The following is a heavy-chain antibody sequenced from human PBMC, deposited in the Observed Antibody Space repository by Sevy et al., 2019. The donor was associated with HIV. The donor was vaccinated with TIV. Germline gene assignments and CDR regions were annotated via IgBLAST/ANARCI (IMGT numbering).Heavy chain of an antibody. V-gene: IGHV3-23*01. CDR2: ISGSGGST. CDR1: GFTFSSYA. D-gene: IGHD5-18*01. Sequence: GGSLRLSCSASGFTFSSYAMSWVRQAPGKGLEWVSAISGSGGSTYYADSVKGRFTISRDNSKNTLYLQMNSLRAEDTAVYYCARGGYSYEIDYWGQGTLVTVSS. J-gene: IGHJ4*02. CDR3: ARGGYSYEIDY.